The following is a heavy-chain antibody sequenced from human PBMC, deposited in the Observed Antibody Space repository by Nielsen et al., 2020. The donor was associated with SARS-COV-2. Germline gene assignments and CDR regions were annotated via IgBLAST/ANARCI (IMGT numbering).Heavy chain of an antibody. Sequence: SETLSLTCTVSGGSISSYYWSWIRQPPGKGLEWIGYIYYSGSTNYNPSLKSRVTISVGTSKNQFSLKLSSVTAADTAVYYCARRYYYGSGSYYPGDVWGKGTTVTVSS. CDR2: IYYSGST. D-gene: IGHD3-10*01. CDR3: ARRYYYGSGSYYPGDV. V-gene: IGHV4-59*01. J-gene: IGHJ6*04. CDR1: GGSISSYY.